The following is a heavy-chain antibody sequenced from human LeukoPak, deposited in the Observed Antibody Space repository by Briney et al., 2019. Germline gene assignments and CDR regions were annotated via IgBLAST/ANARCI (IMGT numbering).Heavy chain of an antibody. V-gene: IGHV3-48*03. CDR2: ISHSGSPI. J-gene: IGHJ4*02. Sequence: PGGSLRLSCAASGFTFSSYEMNWVRQAPGKGLEWFSYISHSGSPIYYADSVKGRFTISRDNAKNSLYLQMNSLRAEDTAVYYCATVGRAARPGYWGQGTLVTVSS. CDR3: ATVGRAARPGY. D-gene: IGHD6-6*01. CDR1: GFTFSSYE.